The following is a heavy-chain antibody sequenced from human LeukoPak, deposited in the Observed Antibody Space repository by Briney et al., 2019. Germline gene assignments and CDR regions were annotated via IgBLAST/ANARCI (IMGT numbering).Heavy chain of an antibody. CDR1: GGSISSCNW. CDR2: IHHSGST. V-gene: IGHV4-4*02. D-gene: IGHD3-22*01. Sequence: SETLSLTCAVSGGSISSCNWWSWVRQPPGKGLEWIGEIHHSGSTNYNPSLKSRVTISVDKSRNQFSLKLSSVTAADTAVYYCARGEGTMIVPDDAFDIWGQGTVVTVSS. J-gene: IGHJ3*02. CDR3: ARGEGTMIVPDDAFDI.